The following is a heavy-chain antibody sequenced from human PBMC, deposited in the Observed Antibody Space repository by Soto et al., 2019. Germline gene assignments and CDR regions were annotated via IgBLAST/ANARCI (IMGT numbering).Heavy chain of an antibody. J-gene: IGHJ5*02. CDR2: INHSGST. CDR1: GGSFSGYY. V-gene: IGHV4-34*01. D-gene: IGHD3-10*01. Sequence: SETLSLTCAVYGGSFSGYYWSWIRQPPGKGLEWIGEINHSGSTNYNPSLKSRVTISVDTSKNQFSLKLSSVTAADTAVYYCARGGARTMVRGVINRWFDPWGQGTLVTVSS. CDR3: ARGGARTMVRGVINRWFDP.